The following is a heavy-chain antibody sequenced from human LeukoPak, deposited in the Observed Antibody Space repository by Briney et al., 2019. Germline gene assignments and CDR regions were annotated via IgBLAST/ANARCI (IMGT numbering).Heavy chain of an antibody. J-gene: IGHJ6*02. CDR1: GFPFSTYA. CDR3: AKDQSSYGFILYYGMDV. V-gene: IGHV3-23*01. CDR2: ISFSGGST. Sequence: TGGSLRLSCAASGFPFSTYAMGWVRQAPGEGLEWVSAISFSGGSTYYADSVKGRFTISRDNSKNTLYLQMNSLRAEDTAVYYCAKDQSSYGFILYYGMDVWGQGTTVTVSS. D-gene: IGHD5-18*01.